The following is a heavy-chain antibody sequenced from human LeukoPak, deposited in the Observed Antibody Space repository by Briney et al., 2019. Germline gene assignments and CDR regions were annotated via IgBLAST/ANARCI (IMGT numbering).Heavy chain of an antibody. Sequence: SETLSLTCAVYGGSFSGYYWSWIRQPPGKGLEWIGEINHSGSTNYNPSLKSRVTISVGTSKNQFSLKLSSVTAADTAVYYCARGLSSSSPLDYWGQGTLVTVSS. CDR1: GGSFSGYY. CDR2: INHSGST. J-gene: IGHJ4*02. D-gene: IGHD6-6*01. CDR3: ARGLSSSSPLDY. V-gene: IGHV4-34*01.